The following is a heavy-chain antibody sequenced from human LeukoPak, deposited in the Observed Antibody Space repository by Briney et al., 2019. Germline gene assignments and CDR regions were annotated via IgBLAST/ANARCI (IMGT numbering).Heavy chain of an antibody. D-gene: IGHD3-22*01. Sequence: GGSLRLSCAPSGFTFSSYWMSWVRQAPGKGLEWVANIKQDGSEKYYVDSVKGRFTISRDNAKNSLYLQMNSLRAEDTAVYYCARDLTVYYYDSSGLEHWGQGTLVSVSS. CDR1: GFTFSSYW. J-gene: IGHJ1*01. CDR3: ARDLTVYYYDSSGLEH. V-gene: IGHV3-7*04. CDR2: IKQDGSEK.